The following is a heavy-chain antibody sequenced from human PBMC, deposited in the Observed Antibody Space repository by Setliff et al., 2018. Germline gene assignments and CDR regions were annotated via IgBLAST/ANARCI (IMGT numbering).Heavy chain of an antibody. D-gene: IGHD3-22*01. V-gene: IGHV1-18*01. CDR2: ISTYNVNT. CDR3: XXXNFYYDSSGFALYYYYMDV. CDR1: GYPFTNYG. J-gene: IGHJ6*03. Sequence: ASVKVSCKASGYPFTNYGITWVRQAPGQGLEWLGWISTYNVNTTYAQKLQDRVTMTTXXXXXXXXXXXXXXXXXXXXXXXXXXXNFYYDSSGFALYYYYMDVWGKGTTVTVSS.